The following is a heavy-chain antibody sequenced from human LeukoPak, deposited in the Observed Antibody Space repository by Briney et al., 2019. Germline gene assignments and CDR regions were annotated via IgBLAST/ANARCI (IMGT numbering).Heavy chain of an antibody. J-gene: IGHJ6*04. CDR2: ISSSGSTI. CDR3: AELGITMIGGV. Sequence: PGGSLRLSCAASGFTFSNYSMNWVRQAPGKGLEWVSYISSSGSTIYYADPVKGRFTISRDNAKNSLYLQMNSLRAEDTAVYYCAELGITMIGGVWGKGTTVTISS. D-gene: IGHD3-10*02. CDR1: GFTFSNYS. V-gene: IGHV3-48*04.